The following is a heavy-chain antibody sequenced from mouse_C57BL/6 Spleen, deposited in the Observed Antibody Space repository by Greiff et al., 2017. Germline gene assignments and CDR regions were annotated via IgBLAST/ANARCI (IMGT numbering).Heavy chain of an antibody. CDR2: ISSGGSYT. D-gene: IGHD2-3*01. CDR1: GFTFSSYG. CDR3: ARHEGYDGYYYFDY. J-gene: IGHJ2*01. V-gene: IGHV5-6*01. Sequence: EVKLVESGGDLVKPGGSLKLSCAASGFTFSSYGMSWVRQTPDKRLEWVATISSGGSYTYYPDSVKGRFTISRDNAKNTLYLQMSSLKSEDTAMYYCARHEGYDGYYYFDYWGQGTTRTVSS.